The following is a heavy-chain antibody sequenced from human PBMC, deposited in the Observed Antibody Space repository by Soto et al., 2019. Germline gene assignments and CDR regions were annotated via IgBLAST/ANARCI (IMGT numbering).Heavy chain of an antibody. CDR2: SGTAGDT. CDR3: ARAFTTHSGYFEWFPFNP. V-gene: IGHV3-13*01. D-gene: IGHD3-9*01. J-gene: IGHJ5*02. CDR1: AFPFISYD. Sequence: RGSLRGSCAVSAFPFISYDMQWVRLAREQGLEWVSASGTAGDTYYSGTVKGGFTISRENAKNSLYLQVKSLRAENTAVYYCARAFTTHSGYFEWFPFNPWGQGTLVNVSS.